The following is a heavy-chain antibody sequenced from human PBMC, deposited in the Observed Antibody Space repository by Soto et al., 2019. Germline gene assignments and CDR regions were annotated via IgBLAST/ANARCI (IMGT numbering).Heavy chain of an antibody. J-gene: IGHJ6*03. CDR3: AHRREHYDFWSGYYREGRGYYYYMDV. V-gene: IGHV2-5*02. CDR1: GFSLSTSGVG. Sequence: SGPTLVKPTQTLTLTCTFSGFSLSTSGVGVGWIRQPPGKALEWLALIYWDDDKRYSPSLKSRLTITKDTSKNQVVLTMTNMDPVDTATYYCAHRREHYDFWSGYYREGRGYYYYMDVWGKGTTVTVSS. D-gene: IGHD3-3*01. CDR2: IYWDDDK.